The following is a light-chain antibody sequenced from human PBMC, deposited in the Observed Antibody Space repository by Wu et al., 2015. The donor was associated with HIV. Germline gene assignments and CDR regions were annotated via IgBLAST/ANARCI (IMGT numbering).Light chain of an antibody. J-gene: IGKJ1*01. CDR1: QSVSRNY. Sequence: EVVLTQSPGTLSLSPGERATLSCRASQSVSRNYFAWYQQKPGQAPRLLIYDASSRATGIPDRFSGSGSGTDFTLTISRLEPEILQCITVHQYGDSRWTFGQGTKVEVK. V-gene: IGKV3-20*01. CDR3: HQYGDSRWT. CDR2: DAS.